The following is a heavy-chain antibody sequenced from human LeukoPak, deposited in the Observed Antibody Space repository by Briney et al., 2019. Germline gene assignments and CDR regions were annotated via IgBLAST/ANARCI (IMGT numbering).Heavy chain of an antibody. V-gene: IGHV4-59*01. CDR2: IYYSGST. CDR1: GGSISSYY. J-gene: IGHJ6*02. CDR3: ARDYYYDSKRDYYYYGMDV. D-gene: IGHD3-22*01. Sequence: PSETLSLTCTVSGGSISSYYWSWIRQPPGKGLEWIGYIYYSGSTNYNPSLKSRVTISVDTSKNQFSLKLSSVTAADTAVYYCARDYYYDSKRDYYYYGMDVWGQGTTVTVSS.